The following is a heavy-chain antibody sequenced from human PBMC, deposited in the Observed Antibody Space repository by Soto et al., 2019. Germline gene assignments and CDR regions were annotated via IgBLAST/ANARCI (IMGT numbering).Heavy chain of an antibody. CDR1: GFTCSSYA. CDR2: ISGSGGST. CDR3: AKVGLDCSGGSCYWYYYFDY. D-gene: IGHD2-15*01. J-gene: IGHJ4*02. Sequence: EVQLLESGGGLVQPGGSLRLSCAASGFTCSSYAMSWVRQAPGKGLEWVSAISGSGGSTYYADSVKGRFTISRDNSKNTLYLQMNSLRAEDTAVYYCAKVGLDCSGGSCYWYYYFDYWGQGTLVTVSS. V-gene: IGHV3-23*01.